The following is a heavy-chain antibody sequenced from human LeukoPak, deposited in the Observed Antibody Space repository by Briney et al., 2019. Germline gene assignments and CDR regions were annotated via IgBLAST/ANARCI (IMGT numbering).Heavy chain of an antibody. CDR2: INSNSDGT. D-gene: IGHD2-2*01. CDR1: GYTFTGYY. Sequence: ASLKVSCKASGYTFTGYYMHWVRQTPGQGLEWMGWINSNSDGTNYAQKFQGRVTMTRDTSISTAYMELSRLRSDDTAVYYCARDRTVAAANWFDPWGQGTLVTVSS. CDR3: ARDRTVAAANWFDP. J-gene: IGHJ5*02. V-gene: IGHV1-2*02.